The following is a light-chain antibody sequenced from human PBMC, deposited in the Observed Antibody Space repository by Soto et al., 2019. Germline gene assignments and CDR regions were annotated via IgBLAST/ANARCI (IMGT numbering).Light chain of an antibody. CDR3: QTWGTGPWV. J-gene: IGLJ3*02. V-gene: IGLV4-69*01. Sequence: QSVLTQSPSASASLGASVKLTCTLSSGHSSYAIAWHQQQPEKGPRYLMKLNSDGSHSKGDGIPDRFSGSSSGAERYLTISSLQSEDEPDYYCQTWGTGPWVFGGGTKVTVL. CDR2: LNSDGSH. CDR1: SGHSSYA.